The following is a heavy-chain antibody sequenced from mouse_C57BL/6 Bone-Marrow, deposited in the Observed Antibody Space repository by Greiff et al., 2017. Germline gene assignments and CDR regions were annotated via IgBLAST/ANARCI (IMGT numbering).Heavy chain of an antibody. Sequence: DVQLVESGGDLVKPGGSLKLSCAASGFTFSSYGMSWVRQTPDKRLEWVATISSGGSYTYSPDSVKGRFPISRDNAKNTLYLQMSSLKSEDTAMYYCARRDYYAMDYWGQGTSVTVSS. CDR2: ISSGGSYT. CDR3: ARRDYYAMDY. J-gene: IGHJ4*01. V-gene: IGHV5-6*01. CDR1: GFTFSSYG.